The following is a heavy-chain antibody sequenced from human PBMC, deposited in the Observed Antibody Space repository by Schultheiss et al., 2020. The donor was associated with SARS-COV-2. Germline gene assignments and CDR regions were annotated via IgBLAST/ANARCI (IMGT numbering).Heavy chain of an antibody. CDR3: ARGRRLQGGNWFDP. V-gene: IGHV4-34*01. D-gene: IGHD4-11*01. CDR1: GGSFSGYY. CDR2: IYHSGST. J-gene: IGHJ5*02. Sequence: SETLSLTCAVYGGSFSGYYWSWIRQPPGKGLEWIGEIYHSGSTNYNPSLKSRVTISGDTSKNQFSLKLSSVTAADTAVYYCARGRRLQGGNWFDPWGQGTLVTVSS.